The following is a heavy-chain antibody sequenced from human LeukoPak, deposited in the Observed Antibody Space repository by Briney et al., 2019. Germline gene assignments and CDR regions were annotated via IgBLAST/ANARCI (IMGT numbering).Heavy chain of an antibody. V-gene: IGHV3-30*02. Sequence: PGGSLRLSCAASGFTFDDYAMHWVRQAPGKGLEWVAFIRYDGSNKYYADSVKGRFTISRDNSKNTLYLQMNSLRAEDTAVYYCAKGDSVPYYYGMDVWGQGTTVTVSS. CDR2: IRYDGSNK. J-gene: IGHJ6*02. CDR3: AKGDSVPYYYGMDV. D-gene: IGHD3/OR15-3a*01. CDR1: GFTFDDYA.